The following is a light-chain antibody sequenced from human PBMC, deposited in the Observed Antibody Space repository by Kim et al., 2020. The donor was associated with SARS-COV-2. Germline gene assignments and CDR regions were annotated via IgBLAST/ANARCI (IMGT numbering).Light chain of an antibody. CDR2: FIN. Sequence: GQRVTISCSGGSSNIGSNTVNWYQQLPGTAPKLLIYFINHRPSGVPDRFSGSKSGTSASLAISGLHSEDEADYFCAAWDDSLNGPVFGGGTKLTVL. CDR1: SSNIGSNT. J-gene: IGLJ2*01. CDR3: AAWDDSLNGPV. V-gene: IGLV1-44*01.